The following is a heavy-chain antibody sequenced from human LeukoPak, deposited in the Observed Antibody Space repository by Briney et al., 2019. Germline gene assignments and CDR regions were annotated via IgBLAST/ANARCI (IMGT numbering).Heavy chain of an antibody. CDR1: DDSISSYY. V-gene: IGHV4-4*07. Sequence: SETLSLTCTVSDDSISSYYWSWIRQPAGKGLEWIGRIYTSGSTYYNPSLKSRVTMSVDTSKNQFSLRLISVTAADTAVYYCARVERYDILTGSGLWGQGTLVTVSS. D-gene: IGHD3-9*01. CDR3: ARVERYDILTGSGL. J-gene: IGHJ4*02. CDR2: IYTSGST.